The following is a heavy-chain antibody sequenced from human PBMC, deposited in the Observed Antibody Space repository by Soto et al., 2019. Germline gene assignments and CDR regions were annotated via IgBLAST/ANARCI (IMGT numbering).Heavy chain of an antibody. V-gene: IGHV1-18*01. Sequence: QVQLLQSGAKVKKPGASVKVSCKESGYTFTNYGITWVRQAPGQGLEWMGWISAYNGDTHYTQRLQGRVTMTTDTSTSTAYMELRGLRSDDTAVYYCARVRQLVGYCYYYMDVWGKGTTVTVSS. CDR1: GYTFTNYG. CDR3: ARVRQLVGYCYYYMDV. J-gene: IGHJ6*03. D-gene: IGHD6-6*01. CDR2: ISAYNGDT.